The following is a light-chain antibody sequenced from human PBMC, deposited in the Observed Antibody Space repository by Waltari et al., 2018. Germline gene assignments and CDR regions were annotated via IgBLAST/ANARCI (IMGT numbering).Light chain of an antibody. CDR3: QQYDYLPS. J-gene: IGKJ4*01. Sequence: DIQLTQSPSSLSASVGDRATITCLASQDIVDDLNWYQQKPGRAPKLLIYDASILETGVPSRFTGGGSATNFTLTISSLQPEDSATYCCQQYDYLPSFGGGTKVEIK. V-gene: IGKV1-33*01. CDR2: DAS. CDR1: QDIVDD.